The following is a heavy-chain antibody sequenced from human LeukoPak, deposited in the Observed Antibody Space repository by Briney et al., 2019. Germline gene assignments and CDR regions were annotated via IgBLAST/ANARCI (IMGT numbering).Heavy chain of an antibody. CDR3: ARADFWSGYYMDY. CDR2: ISSSSSSI. CDR1: GFTFSSYS. Sequence: GGSLRLSCAASGFTFSSYSMNWVRQAPGKGQEWVSYISSSSSSIYYADSVKGRFTISRDNAKNALYMQMNSLRAEDTAVYYCARADFWSGYYMDYWGQGTLVTVSS. J-gene: IGHJ4*02. V-gene: IGHV3-48*01. D-gene: IGHD3-3*01.